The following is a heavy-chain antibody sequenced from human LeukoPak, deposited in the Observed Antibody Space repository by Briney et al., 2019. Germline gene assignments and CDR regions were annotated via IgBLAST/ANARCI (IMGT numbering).Heavy chain of an antibody. J-gene: IGHJ3*02. Sequence: PSETLSLTCTVSGGSISSYYWSWIRQPPGKGLEWIGYIYYSGSTNYNPSLKSRVTISVDTSKNQFSLRLSSVTAADTAMYYCARRDLATHTFDIWGQGTMVTVSS. D-gene: IGHD1-26*01. CDR3: ARRDLATHTFDI. CDR2: IYYSGST. V-gene: IGHV4-59*08. CDR1: GGSISSYY.